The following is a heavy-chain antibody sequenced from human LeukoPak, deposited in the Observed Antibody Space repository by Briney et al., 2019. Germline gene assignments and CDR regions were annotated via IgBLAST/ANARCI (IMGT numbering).Heavy chain of an antibody. V-gene: IGHV4-39*07. Sequence: SETLSLTCAVSGGSISSNSYYWGWIRQPPGKGLEWIGSIYYSGSTNYNPSLKSRVTISVDTSKNQFSLKLSSVTAADTAVYYCARGGERWLQFTAPFDYWGQGTLVTVSS. CDR3: ARGGERWLQFTAPFDY. D-gene: IGHD5-24*01. J-gene: IGHJ4*02. CDR2: IYYSGST. CDR1: GGSISSNSYY.